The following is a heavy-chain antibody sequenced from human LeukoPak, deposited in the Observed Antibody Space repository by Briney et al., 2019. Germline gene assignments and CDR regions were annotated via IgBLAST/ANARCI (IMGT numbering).Heavy chain of an antibody. CDR1: GFTFNNYA. J-gene: IGHJ4*02. D-gene: IGHD4/OR15-4a*01. V-gene: IGHV3-23*01. CDR2: ISGDGVSP. CDR3: ARDPGAFPYFFDS. Sequence: PGRSLRLSCSASGFTFNNYALTWVRQTPGKGLECVSAISGDGVSPYYADSVRGRFTISRDNSKNTLYLQMNSLRVEDTAVYFCARDPGAFPYFFDSWGQGTLVTVSS.